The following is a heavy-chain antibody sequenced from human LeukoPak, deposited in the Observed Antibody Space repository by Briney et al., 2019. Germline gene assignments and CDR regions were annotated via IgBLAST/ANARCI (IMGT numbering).Heavy chain of an antibody. CDR2: IRYDGSNK. Sequence: PGGSLRLSCAASGFTFSSYGMHWVRQAPGKGLEWVAFIRYDGSNKYYADSVKGRFTISRDNSKNTLYLQMNSLRAEDTAVYYCARGLDYDSSGYYSDAFDIWGQGTMVTVSS. D-gene: IGHD3-22*01. V-gene: IGHV3-30*02. CDR1: GFTFSSYG. J-gene: IGHJ3*02. CDR3: ARGLDYDSSGYYSDAFDI.